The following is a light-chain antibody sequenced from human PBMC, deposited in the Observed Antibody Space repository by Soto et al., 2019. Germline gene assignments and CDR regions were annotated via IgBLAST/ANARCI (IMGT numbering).Light chain of an antibody. CDR1: SGSIASNY. CDR3: QSYDNSNQVV. CDR2: EDN. Sequence: NFMLTQPHSVSGSPGKTVAISCTRTSGSIASNYVQWYQQRPGSAPTNVIYEDNQRPSGVTDRFSGFTDSSSNSASLTISGLKTEDEADYYCQSYDNSNQVVFGGVTKVTVL. V-gene: IGLV6-57*04. J-gene: IGLJ2*01.